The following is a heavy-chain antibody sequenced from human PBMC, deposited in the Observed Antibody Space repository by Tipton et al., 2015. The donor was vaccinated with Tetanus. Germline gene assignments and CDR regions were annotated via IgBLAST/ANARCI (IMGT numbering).Heavy chain of an antibody. V-gene: IGHV5-51*01. CDR3: ARHDGITGTKTDYYYYYYGMDV. D-gene: IGHD1-20*01. Sequence: QLVQSGAEVKKPGESLKISCKGSGYSFTSYWIGWVRQMPGKGLEWMGIIYPGDSDTRYSPTFQGQVTISADKSISTAYLQWSSLKASDTAMYYCARHDGITGTKTDYYYYYYGMDVWGQGTTVTVS. CDR1: GYSFTSYW. J-gene: IGHJ6*02. CDR2: IYPGDSDT.